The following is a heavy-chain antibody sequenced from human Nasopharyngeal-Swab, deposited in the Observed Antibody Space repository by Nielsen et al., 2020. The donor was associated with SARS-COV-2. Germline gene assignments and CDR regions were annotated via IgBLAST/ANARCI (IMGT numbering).Heavy chain of an antibody. Sequence: SETLSLTCDVSGYSFGRGYYWDWIRQPPGRGLEWIGTISHNGNAYYNPSLKSRVTISVDPPKAHFPLKLSSMTAADAAVYYCAMSLGNCFITNCPPYLWGQGTLVTVSS. V-gene: IGHV4-38-2*01. D-gene: IGHD3-22*01. J-gene: IGHJ4*02. CDR1: GYSFGRGYY. CDR3: AMSLGNCFITNCPPYL. CDR2: ISHNGNA.